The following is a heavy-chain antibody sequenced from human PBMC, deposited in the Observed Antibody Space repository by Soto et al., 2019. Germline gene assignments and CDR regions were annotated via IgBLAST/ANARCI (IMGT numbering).Heavy chain of an antibody. D-gene: IGHD3-22*01. CDR2: INAGNGNT. V-gene: IGHV1-3*05. Sequence: QVQLVQSGAEEKKPGASVKVSCKASGYTFTSYAMHWVRQAPGQRLEWMGWINAGNGNTKYSQKFQGRVTITRDTSASTAYMELSSLRSEDTAVYYCARSSGYYVIDDSWGQGTLVTVSS. CDR1: GYTFTSYA. CDR3: ARSSGYYVIDDS. J-gene: IGHJ4*02.